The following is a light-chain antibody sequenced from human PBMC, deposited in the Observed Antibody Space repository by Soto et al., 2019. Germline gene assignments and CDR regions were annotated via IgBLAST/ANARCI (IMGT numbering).Light chain of an antibody. V-gene: IGLV2-14*01. CDR1: SSDVGAYNY. J-gene: IGLJ1*01. CDR2: EVS. CDR3: SSKRTTASLV. Sequence: QSALTQPASVSGSPGQTITISCTGTSSDVGAYNYVSWYQQHPGKAPKLMIYEVSNRPSGVSDRFSGSKSGNTPSLTISGLQAADEADYYCSSKRTTASLVFGAGTKVTVL.